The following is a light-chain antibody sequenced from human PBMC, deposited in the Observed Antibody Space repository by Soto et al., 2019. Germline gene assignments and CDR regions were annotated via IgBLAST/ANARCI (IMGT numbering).Light chain of an antibody. CDR3: QHLNNYPPYT. Sequence: AIRMTQSPSSFSASTGDRVTITCRASQGISSDLAWYQQRPGKAPKLLIYAASTLQSGVPSRFSGSGSGTDFTLTISSLQPEDLATYCCQHLNNYPPYTFGQGTKVDIK. V-gene: IGKV1-8*01. J-gene: IGKJ2*01. CDR1: QGISSD. CDR2: AAS.